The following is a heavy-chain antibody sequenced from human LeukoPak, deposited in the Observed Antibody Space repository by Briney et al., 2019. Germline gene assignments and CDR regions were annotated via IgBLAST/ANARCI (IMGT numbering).Heavy chain of an antibody. J-gene: IGHJ4*02. CDR3: ACSSGYYRGGPFDY. D-gene: IGHD3-22*01. CDR2: IYHSGST. V-gene: IGHV4-30-2*01. Sequence: SETLSLTCAVSGDSISSDGYSWSWIRQPPGKGLEWIGNIYHSGSTYYNPSLQSRVTISVDRSKNHFSLRLSSVTAADTAVYYCACSSGYYRGGPFDYWGQGTLVTVSS. CDR1: GDSISSDGYS.